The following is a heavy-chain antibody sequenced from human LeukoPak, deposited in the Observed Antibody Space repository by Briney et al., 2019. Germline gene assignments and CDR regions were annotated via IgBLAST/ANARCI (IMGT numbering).Heavy chain of an antibody. CDR2: ISGSGGST. Sequence: GGSLRLSCPASGFTFSSYAMSWVRQAPGKGLEWVSAISGSGGSTYYADSVKGRFTISRDNSKNTLYLQMKSLRAEDTAVYYCAKVYSYGHEAYFDYWGQGTLVTVSS. CDR1: GFTFSSYA. D-gene: IGHD5-18*01. J-gene: IGHJ4*02. V-gene: IGHV3-23*01. CDR3: AKVYSYGHEAYFDY.